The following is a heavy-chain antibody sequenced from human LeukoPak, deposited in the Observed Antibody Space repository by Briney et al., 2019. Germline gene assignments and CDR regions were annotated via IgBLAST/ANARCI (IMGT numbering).Heavy chain of an antibody. CDR3: ARDGPYTIFAAGGYFDY. D-gene: IGHD3-9*01. J-gene: IGHJ4*02. Sequence: GSSVKVSCKASGGTFSSYAISWVQQAPGQGLEWMGGIIPIFGTANYAQKFQGRVTITADESTSTAYMELSSLRSEDTAVYYCARDGPYTIFAAGGYFDYWGQGTLVTVSS. CDR1: GGTFSSYA. CDR2: IIPIFGTA. V-gene: IGHV1-69*01.